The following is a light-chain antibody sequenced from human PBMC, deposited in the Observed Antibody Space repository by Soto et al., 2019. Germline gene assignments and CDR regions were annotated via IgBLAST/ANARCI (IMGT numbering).Light chain of an antibody. CDR1: SGDVGGYNY. CDR3: SSYAGSNRV. CDR2: EVS. J-gene: IGLJ1*01. V-gene: IGLV2-8*01. Sequence: QSVLTQPPSASGSAGQSVTISCTGTSGDVGGYNYVSWYQQHPGKAPKLMIYEVSKRPSGVPDRFSGSKSGNTASLTVSGLQAEDEADYYCSSYAGSNRVFGTGTKGHRP.